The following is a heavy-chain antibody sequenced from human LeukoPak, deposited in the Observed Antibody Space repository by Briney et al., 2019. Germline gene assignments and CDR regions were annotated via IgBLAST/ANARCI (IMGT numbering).Heavy chain of an antibody. D-gene: IGHD4-17*01. CDR3: ARGGGLLNDCGDYEEQGDAFDI. V-gene: IGHV3-48*03. CDR1: GFTFSSYE. Sequence: GGSLRLSCAASGFTFSSYEMNWVRQAPGKGLEWVSYISSSGSTIYYADSVKGRFTISRDNAKNSLYLQMNSLRAEDTAVYYCARGGGLLNDCGDYEEQGDAFDIWGQGTMVTVSS. J-gene: IGHJ3*02. CDR2: ISSSGSTI.